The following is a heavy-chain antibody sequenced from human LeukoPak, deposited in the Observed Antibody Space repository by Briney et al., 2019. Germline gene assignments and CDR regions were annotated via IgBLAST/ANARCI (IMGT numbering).Heavy chain of an antibody. CDR1: GFSFDTYA. V-gene: IGHV3-33*01. CDR3: ARDRDWNLFY. CDR2: IWHDGSHK. Sequence: GRSLRLSCAASGFSFDTYAMHWVRLAPGQGLEWVALIWHDGSHKFYSNSVRGQFTISRDNSKNTLYLQMNSLRAEDTAVYYCARDRDWNLFYWGQGTLVTVSS. J-gene: IGHJ4*02. D-gene: IGHD1-7*01.